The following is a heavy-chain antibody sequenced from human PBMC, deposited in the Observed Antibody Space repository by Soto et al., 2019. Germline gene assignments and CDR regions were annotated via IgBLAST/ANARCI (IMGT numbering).Heavy chain of an antibody. D-gene: IGHD3-3*01. J-gene: IGHJ4*02. CDR2: ISYDGSNK. CDR3: ARADPDLYYFDY. Sequence: QVQLVESGGGVVQPGRSLRLSCAASGFTFSSYAMHWVRQAPGKGLEWVAVISYDGSNKYYADSVKGRFTISRDNSKNTLYLQMNSLRAEDTAVYCCARADPDLYYFDYWGQGTLVTVSS. V-gene: IGHV3-30-3*01. CDR1: GFTFSSYA.